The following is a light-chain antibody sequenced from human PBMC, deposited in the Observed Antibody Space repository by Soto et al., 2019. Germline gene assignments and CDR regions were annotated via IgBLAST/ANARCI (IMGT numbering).Light chain of an antibody. CDR2: DVI. CDR1: SSDVGAYNY. J-gene: IGLJ1*01. CDR3: CSYAGRYTYV. V-gene: IGLV2-11*01. Sequence: QSALTQPRSVSGSPGQSVTISCTGTSSDVGAYNYVSWYQQHPGKAPKLMIYDVIKRPSGVPDRFSGSKSGSTASLTISGLQAEYEADYFCCSYAGRYTYVFGTGTKLTVL.